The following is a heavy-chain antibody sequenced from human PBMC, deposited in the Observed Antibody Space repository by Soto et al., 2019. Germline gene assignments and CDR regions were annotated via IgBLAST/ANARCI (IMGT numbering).Heavy chain of an antibody. Sequence: PSETLSLTCAVQGGSLTGYYWSWVRQPPGKGLEWIGEINHTGSTNYNPSLTSRVTISVDKSTSQFSLRLNSVTAADTAVYYCARREISIEARPSIVYWGQGTLVTVSS. CDR1: GGSLTGYY. D-gene: IGHD6-6*01. V-gene: IGHV4-34*01. CDR3: ARREISIEARPSIVY. CDR2: INHTGST. J-gene: IGHJ4*02.